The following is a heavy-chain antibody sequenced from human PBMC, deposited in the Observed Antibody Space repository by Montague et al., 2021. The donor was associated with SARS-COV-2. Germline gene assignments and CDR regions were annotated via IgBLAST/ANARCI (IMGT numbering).Heavy chain of an antibody. D-gene: IGHD3-10*01. V-gene: IGHV3-23*03. Sequence: SLRLSCAASGFTFSTYAMSWVRQAPGKGLEWVSVIYGDGRGTYYSESVKGRSTISRDNSKSTLYLQMNSLRADDTAVYYCAKHTVYDLAELLLPLDHWGQGTLVTVSS. CDR1: GFTFSTYA. CDR2: IYGDGRGT. J-gene: IGHJ4*02. CDR3: AKHTVYDLAELLLPLDH.